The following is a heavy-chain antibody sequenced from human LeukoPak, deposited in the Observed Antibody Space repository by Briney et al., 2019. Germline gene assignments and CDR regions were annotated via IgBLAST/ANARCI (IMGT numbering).Heavy chain of an antibody. CDR2: ISAKGLDT. CDR3: AKCDGSGSYDDY. D-gene: IGHD3-10*01. CDR1: GFTFSTYA. Sequence: PGGSLRLSCAASGFTFSTYAMSWVRQAPGKGLNWGSTISAKGLDTYYAGSGKGRFTISRENSKNTLYLQMNSLRVEDTAVYYCAKCDGSGSYDDYWGQGTLVTVSS. V-gene: IGHV3-23*01. J-gene: IGHJ4*02.